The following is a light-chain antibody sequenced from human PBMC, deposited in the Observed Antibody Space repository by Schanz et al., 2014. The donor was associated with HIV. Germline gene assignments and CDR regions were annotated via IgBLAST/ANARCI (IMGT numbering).Light chain of an antibody. J-gene: IGKJ2*01. CDR1: QSIRTN. Sequence: EIVMTQSPATLSVSPGERATLSCRASQSIRTNLAWYQQKPGQAPRLLIYDASNRATGIPARFSGSGSGTVFTLTISRLEPEDFAVFYCQQYGMSPKTFGQGSNLEIK. CDR2: DAS. V-gene: IGKV3D-15*01. CDR3: QQYGMSPKT.